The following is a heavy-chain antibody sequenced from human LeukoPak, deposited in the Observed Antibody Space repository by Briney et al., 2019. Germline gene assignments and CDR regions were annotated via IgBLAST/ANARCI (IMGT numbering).Heavy chain of an antibody. CDR1: GYTFTDYY. CDR2: INPNDGDT. D-gene: IGHD2-2*01. CDR3: ARANFLYCSSSTCLFDY. J-gene: IGHJ4*02. V-gene: IGHV1-2*02. Sequence: ASVQVSCKASGYTFTDYYMHWVRQAPGQGFEWMGWINPNDGDTNYAQKFQGRVTMTRDTSISTAHMEVSRLLSDDTAVYYCARANFLYCSSSTCLFDYWGQGTLVTVSS.